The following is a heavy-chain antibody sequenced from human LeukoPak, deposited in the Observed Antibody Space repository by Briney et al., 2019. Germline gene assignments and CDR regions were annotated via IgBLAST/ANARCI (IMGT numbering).Heavy chain of an antibody. Sequence: SGTLSLTCDVSGVAIRSGHWWSWVRQIPGKGLEWIGEIHQSGSTNYHASLKSRVTIAVDTSKNQFYLKVTSLTAADTAVYYCVTSIALAGWGAFDTWGQGTMVTVSS. J-gene: IGHJ3*02. CDR3: VTSIALAGWGAFDT. CDR2: IHQSGST. CDR1: GVAIRSGHW. D-gene: IGHD2-8*02. V-gene: IGHV4-4*02.